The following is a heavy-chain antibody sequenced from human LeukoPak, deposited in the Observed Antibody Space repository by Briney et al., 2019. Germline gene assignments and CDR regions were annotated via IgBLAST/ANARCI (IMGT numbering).Heavy chain of an antibody. CDR1: GFTFSNAW. CDR2: IKSKTDGGTT. V-gene: IGHV3-15*01. CDR3: TTDRGLLWFGECPRAFDI. Sequence: PGGSLRLSCAASGFTFSNAWMSWVRQAPGKGLEWVGRIKSKTDGGTTDYAAPVKGRFTISRDDSKNTLYLQMNSLKTEDTVVYYCTTDRGLLWFGECPRAFDIWGQGTMVTVSS. J-gene: IGHJ3*02. D-gene: IGHD3-10*01.